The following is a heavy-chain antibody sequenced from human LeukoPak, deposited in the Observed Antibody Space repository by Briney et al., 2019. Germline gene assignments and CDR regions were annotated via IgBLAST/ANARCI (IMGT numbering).Heavy chain of an antibody. CDR1: GYIFITYY. CDR2: INPSDGST. V-gene: IGHV1-46*01. D-gene: IGHD1-26*01. CDR3: ARDVAGEFDY. Sequence: ASVKVSCKASGYIFITYYIHWVRQAPGQGLEWMGVINPSDGSTNYAQKFQGRVTMTRDTSTSTVYMELDSLRFEDTAVYYCARDVAGEFDYWGQGTLVTVSS. J-gene: IGHJ4*02.